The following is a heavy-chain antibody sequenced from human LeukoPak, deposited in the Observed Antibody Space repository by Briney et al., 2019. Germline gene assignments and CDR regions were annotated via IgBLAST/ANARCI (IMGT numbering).Heavy chain of an antibody. J-gene: IGHJ4*02. CDR2: IYYSGST. V-gene: IGHV4-31*03. Sequence: PSETLSLTCTVSGGSISSGDYYWSWIRQHPGKGLEWIGYIYYSGSTYYNPSLKSRVTISVDTSKNQFSLKLSSVTAADTAVYYCARERGLLSAFDYWGQGTLVTVSS. CDR3: ARERGLLSAFDY. D-gene: IGHD3-10*01. CDR1: GGSISSGDYY.